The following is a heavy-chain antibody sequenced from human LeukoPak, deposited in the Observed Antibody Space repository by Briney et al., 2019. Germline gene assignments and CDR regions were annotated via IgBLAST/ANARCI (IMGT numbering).Heavy chain of an antibody. V-gene: IGHV1-8*01. D-gene: IGHD3-9*01. J-gene: IGHJ6*02. CDR3: ARGPPNVLRYFDCRSHLICGMDV. Sequence: GASVKVSCKASGYTFTSYDINWVRQATGQGLEWMGWMNPNSGNTGYAQKFQGRVTMTRNTSISTAYMELSSLRSEDTAVYYCARGPPNVLRYFDCRSHLICGMDVWGQGTTVTVSS. CDR2: MNPNSGNT. CDR1: GYTFTSYD.